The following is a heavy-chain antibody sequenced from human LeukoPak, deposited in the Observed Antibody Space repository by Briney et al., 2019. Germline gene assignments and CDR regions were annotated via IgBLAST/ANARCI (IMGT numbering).Heavy chain of an antibody. V-gene: IGHV4-31*06. Sequence: SETLSLTCTVSGGSISSSSYYWGWIRQPPGKGLEWIGYTFYSGSTYYNPSLKSRVTILVDTSKNQFSLKLDSVTAADTAVYYCTLGGGSGSYSHFDYWGQGALVTVSS. CDR3: TLGGGSGSYSHFDY. CDR2: TFYSGST. J-gene: IGHJ4*02. CDR1: GGSISSSSYY. D-gene: IGHD3-10*01.